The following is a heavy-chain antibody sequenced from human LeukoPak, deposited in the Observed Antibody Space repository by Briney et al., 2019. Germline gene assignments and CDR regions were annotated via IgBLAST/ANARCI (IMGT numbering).Heavy chain of an antibody. J-gene: IGHJ4*02. D-gene: IGHD3-22*01. CDR3: ARDLFEDYYDSSGYYAPFGY. Sequence: GRSLRLSCAASGFTFSSYAMHWVRQAPGKGLEWVAVISYDGSNKYYADSVKSRFTISRDNSKNTLYLQMNSLRAEDTAVYYCARDLFEDYYDSSGYYAPFGYWGQGTLVTVSS. CDR2: ISYDGSNK. V-gene: IGHV3-30-3*01. CDR1: GFTFSSYA.